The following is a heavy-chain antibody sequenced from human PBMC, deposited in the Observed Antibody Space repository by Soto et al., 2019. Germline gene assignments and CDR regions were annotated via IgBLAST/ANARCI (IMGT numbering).Heavy chain of an antibody. CDR1: GFAFSSYA. CDR2: ISGSGDST. J-gene: IGHJ4*02. Sequence: EVQLLESGGGLVQPGGSLRLSCAASGFAFSSYAMTWVRQAPGKGLEWVSVISGSGDSTYYADSVKGRFTASRDNSKNTLSLQMNSLTDDDTAVYYCAKLPTEYNYGYVPFESWGQGTLVTVST. V-gene: IGHV3-23*01. CDR3: AKLPTEYNYGYVPFES. D-gene: IGHD3-10*01.